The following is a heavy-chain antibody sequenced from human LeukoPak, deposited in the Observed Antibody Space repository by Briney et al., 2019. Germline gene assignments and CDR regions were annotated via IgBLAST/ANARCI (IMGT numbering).Heavy chain of an antibody. Sequence: SETLSLTCAVYGGSFSGYYWSWIRQPPGKGLEWIGEINHSGSTNYNPSLKSRVTISVDTSKNQFSLKLSSVTAADTAVYYCARGTAMVFSFDYWGQGTLVTVSS. CDR1: GGSFSGYY. J-gene: IGHJ4*02. CDR2: INHSGST. D-gene: IGHD5-18*01. V-gene: IGHV4-34*01. CDR3: ARGTAMVFSFDY.